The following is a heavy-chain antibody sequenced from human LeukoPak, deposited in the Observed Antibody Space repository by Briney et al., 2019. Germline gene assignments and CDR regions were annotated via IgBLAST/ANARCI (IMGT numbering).Heavy chain of an antibody. CDR3: ARGIGGYCSGGSCYPSYFDY. D-gene: IGHD2-15*01. CDR2: IWYVGTNK. Sequence: PGRSLRLSCAASGFTLSSYGMHWVRQAPGKGLEWVAVIWYVGTNKYYADSVKGRFTISRDNSKNTLYLQMNSLRAEDTAVYYCARGIGGYCSGGSCYPSYFDYWGQGTLVTVSS. V-gene: IGHV3-33*08. CDR1: GFTLSSYG. J-gene: IGHJ4*02.